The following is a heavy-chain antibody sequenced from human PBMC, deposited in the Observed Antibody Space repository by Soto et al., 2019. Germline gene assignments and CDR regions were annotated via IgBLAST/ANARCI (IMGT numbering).Heavy chain of an antibody. D-gene: IGHD3-22*01. CDR2: IYYSGST. CDR3: ARTSYDSSGTAADP. J-gene: IGHJ5*02. CDR1: GGSISSGGYY. V-gene: IGHV4-31*03. Sequence: QVQLQESGPGLVKPSQTLSLTCTVSGGSISSGGYYWSWIRQHPGKGLEWIGYIYYSGSTYYNQSLKSRDTISVDTSKNQFSLKLSSVTAADTAVYYCARTSYDSSGTAADPWGQGTLVTVSS.